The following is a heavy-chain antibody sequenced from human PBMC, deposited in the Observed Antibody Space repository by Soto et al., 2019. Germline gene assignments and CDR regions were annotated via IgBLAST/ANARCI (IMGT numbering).Heavy chain of an antibody. J-gene: IGHJ6*02. Sequence: QGQLVQSGAEVKKPGASVKVSCKASGYTFTRYGISWVRQAPGQGLEWMGWISGYNGDTNYAQKFQGRVTMTVDTSTTTAFMELGSLTSDDRAVYYCAKNGQPPYYYYGMDVWGQGTTVTVSS. V-gene: IGHV1-18*01. D-gene: IGHD2-8*01. CDR3: AKNGQPPYYYYGMDV. CDR1: GYTFTRYG. CDR2: ISGYNGDT.